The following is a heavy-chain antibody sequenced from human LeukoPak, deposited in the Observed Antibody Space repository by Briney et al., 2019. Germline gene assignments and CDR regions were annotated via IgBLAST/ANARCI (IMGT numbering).Heavy chain of an antibody. J-gene: IGHJ4*02. CDR1: GGSISSSSYY. CDR3: ARHETYYYDSSGYSRDLDY. Sequence: SETLSLTCTVSGGSISSSSYYWGWIRQPPGKGLEWIGSIYYSGSTYYNPSLKSRVTISVDTSKNQFSLKLSSVTAADTAVYHCARHETYYYDSSGYSRDLDYWGQGTLVTVSS. D-gene: IGHD3-22*01. V-gene: IGHV4-39*01. CDR2: IYYSGST.